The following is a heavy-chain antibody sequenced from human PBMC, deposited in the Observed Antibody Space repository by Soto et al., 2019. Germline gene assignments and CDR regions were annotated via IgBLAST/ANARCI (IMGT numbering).Heavy chain of an antibody. CDR3: ARDWSKLDY. Sequence: EVQLVESGGGLVQPGGSLRLSCAASGFTFSAYSMNWVRQAPGKGLEWVSYITKSSSTTYYADSVKGRFTISRDDAKNSSYLLMNSLRDEDTAVYYCARDWSKLDYWGQGTLVAVSS. J-gene: IGHJ4*02. CDR1: GFTFSAYS. CDR2: ITKSSSTT. D-gene: IGHD2-15*01. V-gene: IGHV3-48*02.